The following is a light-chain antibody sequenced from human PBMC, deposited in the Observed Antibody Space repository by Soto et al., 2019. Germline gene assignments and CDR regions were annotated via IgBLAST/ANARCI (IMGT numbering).Light chain of an antibody. CDR3: QQYYNTPLT. CDR1: QSVLYSSNNKNY. J-gene: IGKJ4*01. V-gene: IGKV4-1*01. CDR2: WAS. Sequence: DIVMTQSPDSLAVSLGERVTINCKSSQSVLYSSNNKNYLVWYQQKPGQPPKLLIYWASTRESGVPDRFSGSGSGTDFTLTISSLQAEDVAVYYCQQYYNTPLTFGGGTKVDIK.